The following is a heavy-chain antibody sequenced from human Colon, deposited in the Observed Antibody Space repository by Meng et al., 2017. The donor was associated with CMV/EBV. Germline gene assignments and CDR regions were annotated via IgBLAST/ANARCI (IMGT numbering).Heavy chain of an antibody. Sequence: GESLKISCAASGFTFSSYGMHWVRQTPGKGLEWVARIDGDGSSRNYADSVKGRFTISRDNAKNTVFLHMTGLRADDTAVYYCARDLASRSSLDSWGQGTLVTVSS. J-gene: IGHJ4*02. D-gene: IGHD3-10*01. CDR2: IDGDGSSR. CDR3: ARDLASRSSLDS. V-gene: IGHV3-74*01. CDR1: GFTFSSYG.